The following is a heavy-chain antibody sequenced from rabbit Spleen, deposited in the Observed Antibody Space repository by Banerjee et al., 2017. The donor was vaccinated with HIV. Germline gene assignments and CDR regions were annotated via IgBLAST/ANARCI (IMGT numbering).Heavy chain of an antibody. V-gene: IGHV1S40*01. Sequence: QSLEESGGDLVKPGASLTLTCTASGFSFSSGYYMCWVRQAPGKGLEWIGYIEPIFGNTYYANWVNGRFTISSHNAQNTLYLQLSSLTAADTATYFCARDLDGVIGWNFGWWGPGTLVTVS. CDR2: IEPIFGNT. CDR1: GFSFSSGYY. J-gene: IGHJ4*01. D-gene: IGHD4-1*01. CDR3: ARDLDGVIGWNFGW.